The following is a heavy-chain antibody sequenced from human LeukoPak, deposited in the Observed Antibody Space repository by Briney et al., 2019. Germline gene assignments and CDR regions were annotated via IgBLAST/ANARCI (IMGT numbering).Heavy chain of an antibody. J-gene: IGHJ6*02. CDR3: ARVGCSSTSCSTNYGMDV. D-gene: IGHD2-2*02. CDR1: GGSISSYY. Sequence: SETLSLTCTVSGGSISSYYWSWIRQPPGKGLEWIGHIYYSGSTNYNPSLKSRVTISVDTSKNQLSLKVSSVTAADTAVYYCARVGCSSTSCSTNYGMDVWGQGTTVTVSS. CDR2: IYYSGST. V-gene: IGHV4-59*01.